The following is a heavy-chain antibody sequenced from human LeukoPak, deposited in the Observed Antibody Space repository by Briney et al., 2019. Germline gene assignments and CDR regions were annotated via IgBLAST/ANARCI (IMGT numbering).Heavy chain of an antibody. CDR2: IYYSGST. V-gene: IGHV4-31*03. J-gene: IGHJ4*02. CDR1: GGSISSGGYY. CDR3: AGTPDPDYYDSSGYYYVGY. D-gene: IGHD3-22*01. Sequence: SQTLSLTCTVSGGSISSGGYYWSWIRQHPGKGLEWIGYIYYSGSTYYNPSLKSRVTISVDTSKNQFSLKLSSVTAADTAVYYCAGTPDPDYYDSSGYYYVGYWGQGTLVTVSS.